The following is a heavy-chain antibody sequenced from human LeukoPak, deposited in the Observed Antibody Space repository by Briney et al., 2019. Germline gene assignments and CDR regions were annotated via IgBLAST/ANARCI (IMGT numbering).Heavy chain of an antibody. D-gene: IGHD3-22*01. CDR3: VKDLVGYDSSNYRDC. CDR1: RFTFSSYS. Sequence: PGGSLRLSCAASRFTFSSYSMNWVRQAPGKGLEWVSSISSSGSYIYYAASVKGRFTISRDNSNNMVYLQMNSLRAEDTAVYYCVKDLVGYDSSNYRDCWGQGTLVTVSS. J-gene: IGHJ4*02. CDR2: ISSSGSYI. V-gene: IGHV3-21*04.